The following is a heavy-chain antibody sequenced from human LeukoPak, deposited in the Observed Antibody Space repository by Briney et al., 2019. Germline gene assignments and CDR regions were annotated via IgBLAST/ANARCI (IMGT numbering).Heavy chain of an antibody. D-gene: IGHD3-10*01. CDR3: AGGYGSGKDYYMDV. Sequence: SETLSLTCIVSDYSINRGFYWGWIRPPPGKGLEWIGSIYHSGTTYYNPSLKSRVTISVDTSKNQFSLKLSSVTAADTAVYYCAGGYGSGKDYYMDVWGKGTTVTVSS. V-gene: IGHV4-38-2*02. CDR1: DYSINRGFY. CDR2: IYHSGTT. J-gene: IGHJ6*03.